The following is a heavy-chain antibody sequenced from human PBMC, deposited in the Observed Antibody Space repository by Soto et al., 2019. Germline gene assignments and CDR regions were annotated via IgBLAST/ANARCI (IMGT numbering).Heavy chain of an antibody. CDR2: INSDGSST. CDR1: GFTFSSYW. D-gene: IGHD6-19*01. Sequence: GGSLRLSCAASGFTFSSYWMHWVRQAPGKGLVWVSRINSDGSSTSYADSVKGRFTISRDDAKNTLYLQMNSLRAEDTAVYYCAREGVVAGSQDFWGPGTLVTVSS. CDR3: AREGVVAGSQDF. J-gene: IGHJ4*02. V-gene: IGHV3-74*01.